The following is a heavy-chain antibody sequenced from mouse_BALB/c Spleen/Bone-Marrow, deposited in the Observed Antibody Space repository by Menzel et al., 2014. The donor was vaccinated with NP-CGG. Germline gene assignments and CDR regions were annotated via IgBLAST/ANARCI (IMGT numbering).Heavy chain of an antibody. CDR1: GYTFSSYW. Sequence: QVQLKQSGAELMKPGASVKISCKATGYTFSSYWIEWVKQRPGHGLEWIGEILPGSGSTNYNEKFKGKATFTADTSSNTAYMQLSSLTSEDSAVYYRARSDGYYYAMDYWGQGTSVTVSS. CDR2: ILPGSGST. V-gene: IGHV1-9*01. CDR3: ARSDGYYYAMDY. J-gene: IGHJ4*01. D-gene: IGHD2-3*01.